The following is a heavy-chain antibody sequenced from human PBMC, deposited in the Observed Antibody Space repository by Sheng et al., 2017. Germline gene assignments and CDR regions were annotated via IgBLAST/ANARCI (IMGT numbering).Heavy chain of an antibody. CDR3: ARDKGGSPDTFDI. CDR2: ISADNGHT. V-gene: IGHV1-18*01. CDR1: GYSFTTYG. J-gene: IGHJ3*02. D-gene: IGHD1-26*01. Sequence: QVQLVQSGAEVRKPGASVKVSCKASGYSFTTYGISWVRQAPGQGLEWVGWISADNGHTNYAQGLQLRVSMTRDTSTTTVYMEMRSLKSDDTALYYCARDKGGSPDTFDIWGQGTMVTVSS.